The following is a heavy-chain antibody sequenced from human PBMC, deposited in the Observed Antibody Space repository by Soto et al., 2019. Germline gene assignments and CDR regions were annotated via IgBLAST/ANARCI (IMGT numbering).Heavy chain of an antibody. CDR1: GGSISSYY. CDR2: IYYSGST. CDR3: ERVRDGYNYDY. J-gene: IGHJ4*02. D-gene: IGHD5-12*01. V-gene: IGHV4-59*01. Sequence: SETLSLTCTVSGGSISSYYWSWIRQPPGKGLEWIGYIYYSGSTNYNPSLKSRVTISVDTSKNQFSLKLSSVTAADTAVYYCERVRDGYNYDYWGQGTLVTVSS.